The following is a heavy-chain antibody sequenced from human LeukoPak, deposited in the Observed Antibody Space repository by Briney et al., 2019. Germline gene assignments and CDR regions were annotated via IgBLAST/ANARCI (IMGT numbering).Heavy chain of an antibody. D-gene: IGHD5-24*01. CDR3: ARRRLGYYFDY. CDR1: GESFSGYY. V-gene: IGHV4-34*01. Sequence: SETLSLTCGVYGESFSGYYWSWIRQPPGKGLEWIGEINPRGSTNYNPSLKSRVTLSADTSKNQFSLTLNSVTAADTAVYYCARRRLGYYFDYWGQGTLVTVSS. CDR2: INPRGST. J-gene: IGHJ4*02.